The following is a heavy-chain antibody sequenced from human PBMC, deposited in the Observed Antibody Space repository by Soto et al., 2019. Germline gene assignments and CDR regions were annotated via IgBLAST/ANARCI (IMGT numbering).Heavy chain of an antibody. CDR1: GYTFTGYY. CDR3: ARVGLGEGYCSSTSCPPTDYGMDV. V-gene: IGHV1-2*04. CDR2: INPNSGGT. J-gene: IGHJ6*02. Sequence: ASVKVSCKASGYTFTGYYMHWVRQAPGQGLEWMGWINPNSGGTNYAQKFQGWVTMTRDTSISTAYMELSRLRSDDTAVYYCARVGLGEGYCSSTSCPPTDYGMDVWGQGTTVTVSS. D-gene: IGHD2-2*01.